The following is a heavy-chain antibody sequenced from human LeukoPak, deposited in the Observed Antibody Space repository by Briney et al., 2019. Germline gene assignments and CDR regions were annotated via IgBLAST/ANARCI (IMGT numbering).Heavy chain of an antibody. CDR2: IESNGGDK. Sequence: GGSLRLSCAASGFSFSIYWMSWIRQTPGKGLEYVANIESNGGDKYYVDSVKGRFTISRDNAKNSLYLQMNSLRAEDTALYYCTKGYSSSWLTWDPDNWGQGTLVTVSS. J-gene: IGHJ4*02. V-gene: IGHV3-7*03. CDR1: GFSFSIYW. D-gene: IGHD6-13*01. CDR3: TKGYSSSWLTWDPDN.